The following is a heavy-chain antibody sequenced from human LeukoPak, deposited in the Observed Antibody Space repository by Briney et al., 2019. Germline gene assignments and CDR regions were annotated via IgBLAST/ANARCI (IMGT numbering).Heavy chain of an antibody. V-gene: IGHV1-18*01. D-gene: IGHD5-18*01. J-gene: IGHJ3*02. CDR1: GYTFTNFI. CDR3: ARDLRGYSYGPDAFDI. Sequence: ASVKVSCKASGYTFTNFIINWVRQAPGQGLEWMGWISAYNGNTNYAQKLQGRVTMTTDTSTSTAYMELRSLRSDDTAVYYCARDLRGYSYGPDAFDIWGQGTMVTVSS. CDR2: ISAYNGNT.